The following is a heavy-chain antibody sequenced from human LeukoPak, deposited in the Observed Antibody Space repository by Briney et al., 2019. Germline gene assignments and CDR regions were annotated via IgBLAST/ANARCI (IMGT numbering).Heavy chain of an antibody. CDR2: INAGNGNT. V-gene: IGHV1-3*01. J-gene: IGHJ4*02. CDR3: ARGIWSSHKADYYLDQ. D-gene: IGHD3-3*01. CDR1: GYTSTNYA. Sequence: ASVKVSCKASGYTSTNYAIHWVRQAPGQRPEWMGWINAGNGNTKYSQTFQDRVTVTRDKSASTAYMELSSLRSEDTAVYYCARGIWSSHKADYYLDQWGQGALVAVSS.